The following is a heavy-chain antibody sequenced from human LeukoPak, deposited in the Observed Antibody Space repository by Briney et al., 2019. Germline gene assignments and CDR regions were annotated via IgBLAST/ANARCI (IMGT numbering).Heavy chain of an antibody. CDR1: GFTFSSYW. CDR2: IKQDGSGK. J-gene: IGHJ4*02. D-gene: IGHD3-3*01. Sequence: PGGSLRLSCAASGFTFSSYWMSWVRQAPGKGLEWVANIKQDGSGKYYVDSVKGRFTISRDNAKNSLYLQMNSLRVEDTAVYYCARWRGGMGLLNPPYFDYWGLGTLVTVSS. CDR3: ARWRGGMGLLNPPYFDY. V-gene: IGHV3-7*01.